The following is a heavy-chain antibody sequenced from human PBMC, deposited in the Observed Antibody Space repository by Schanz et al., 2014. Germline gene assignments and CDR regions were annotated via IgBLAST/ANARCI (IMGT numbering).Heavy chain of an antibody. CDR1: GYTFTSYD. V-gene: IGHV1-8*01. CDR3: ARGRTVDY. CDR2: MNPDSGNT. Sequence: VQLVQSGAEVKRPGASVRVSCKASGYTFTSYDFNWVRQAPGQGLEWMGWMNPDSGNTGFAQKFRGRVTMTRNTSMSTAYIELHILTSEDTAVYYCARGRTVDYWGQGTLVTVSS. J-gene: IGHJ4*02.